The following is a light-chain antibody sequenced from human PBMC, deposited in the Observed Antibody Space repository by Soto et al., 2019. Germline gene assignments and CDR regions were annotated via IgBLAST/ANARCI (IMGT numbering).Light chain of an antibody. CDR1: QSVMSRF. V-gene: IGKV3-20*01. CDR2: GTS. J-gene: IGKJ1*01. CDR3: LQYDSSRT. Sequence: EIVLTQSPGTLSLSPGERATLSCRASQSVMSRFLAWYQQKSGQAPRLLIYGTSIRAAGIPERFSGSGSGTDFTLTISRLDPEDFAVYYCLQYDSSRTFGQGTKVEMK.